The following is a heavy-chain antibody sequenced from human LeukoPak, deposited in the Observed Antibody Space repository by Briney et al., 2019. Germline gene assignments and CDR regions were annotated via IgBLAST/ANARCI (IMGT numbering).Heavy chain of an antibody. Sequence: ASVKVSCKVSGYTLTELSMHWVRQAPGKGLEGMGGFDPEDGETIYAQKFQGRVTMTEDTSTDTAYMELSSLRSEDTAVYYCATRKWIQLWLPFDYWGQGTLVTVSS. CDR2: FDPEDGET. CDR3: ATRKWIQLWLPFDY. CDR1: GYTLTELS. J-gene: IGHJ4*02. V-gene: IGHV1-24*01. D-gene: IGHD5-18*01.